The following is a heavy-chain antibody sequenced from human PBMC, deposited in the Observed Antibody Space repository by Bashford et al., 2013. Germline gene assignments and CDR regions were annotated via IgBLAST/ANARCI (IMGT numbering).Heavy chain of an antibody. CDR1: GGTFSSDS. V-gene: IGHV1-69*13. Sequence: SVKVSCKASGGTFSSDSITWVRQAPGQGLEWMGGIIPIFGAASYAQKFQGRVTITADESTSTAYMELSSLRSEDTAVYYCARSAEDGVWERGCFWISRGDQGTSGHRL. J-gene: IGHJ3*01. D-gene: IGHD1-26*01. CDR2: IIPIFGAA. CDR3: ARSAEDGVWERGCFWISR.